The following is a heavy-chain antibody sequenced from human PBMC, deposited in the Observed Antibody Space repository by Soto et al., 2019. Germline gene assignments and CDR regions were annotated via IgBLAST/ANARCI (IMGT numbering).Heavy chain of an antibody. D-gene: IGHD2-15*01. Sequence: ASVKVSCKASGYTFTSYAMHWVRQAPGQRLEWMGWIKAGNGNTKYSQKFQGRVTITRDTSASTDYMELSSLRSEDTAVYYCAINWGGYCSGGSCYYYYYGMDVWGQGTTVTVSS. J-gene: IGHJ6*02. CDR2: IKAGNGNT. CDR3: AINWGGYCSGGSCYYYYYGMDV. V-gene: IGHV1-3*01. CDR1: GYTFTSYA.